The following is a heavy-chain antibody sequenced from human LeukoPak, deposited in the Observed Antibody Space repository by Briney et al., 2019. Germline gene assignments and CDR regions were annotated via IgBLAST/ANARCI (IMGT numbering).Heavy chain of an antibody. Sequence: HPGGSLRLSCAASGFTFSSYWIHCVRQAPGKRLVGVSRINIDGRSTNYTGSVKGRFPIPRDNAKNTLYLQMNRLRAEDTAVYYCARVRYCDYWGQGTLVTVSS. D-gene: IGHD1-14*01. CDR2: INIDGRST. CDR3: ARVRYCDY. CDR1: GFTFSSYW. V-gene: IGHV3-74*01. J-gene: IGHJ4*02.